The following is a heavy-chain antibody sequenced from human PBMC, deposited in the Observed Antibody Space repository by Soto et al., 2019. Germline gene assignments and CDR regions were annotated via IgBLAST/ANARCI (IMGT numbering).Heavy chain of an antibody. Sequence: PSETLSLTCAVYGGSFSGYYWSWIRQPPGKGLEWIGEINHSGSTNYNPSLKSRVTISVDTSKNQFSLKLRSVTAADTAVYYCARSRGSGSYLGDAFDIWGQGTMVTVSS. D-gene: IGHD3-10*01. CDR2: INHSGST. J-gene: IGHJ3*02. V-gene: IGHV4-34*01. CDR3: ARSRGSGSYLGDAFDI. CDR1: GGSFSGYY.